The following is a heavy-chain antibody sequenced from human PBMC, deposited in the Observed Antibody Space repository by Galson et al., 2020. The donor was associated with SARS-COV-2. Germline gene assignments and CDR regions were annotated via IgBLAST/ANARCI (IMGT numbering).Heavy chain of an antibody. J-gene: IGHJ4*02. CDR3: SRGHWKLDY. V-gene: IGHV3-11*01. D-gene: IGHD1-1*01. CDR2: IDPAGTSI. CDR1: GFTLSDFY. Sequence: GGSLRLSCAAFGFTLSDFYMTWIRQSPGKGLEWVSYIDPAGTSIYYADSVKGRFTISRDNAENLLYLQMSSLTAEDTAVYFCSRGHWKLDYWGQGTQVTVSS.